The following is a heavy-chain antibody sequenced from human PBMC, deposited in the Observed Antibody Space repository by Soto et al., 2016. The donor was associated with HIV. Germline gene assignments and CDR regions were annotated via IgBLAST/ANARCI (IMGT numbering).Heavy chain of an antibody. D-gene: IGHD2-2*01. Sequence: QVQLVQSGTEVRKPGASVKVSCKTSGYTFIDYYIHWVRQVPGQGLEWMGWISPNTGGTNFAQSFQGRVTMTRDTSISTAYMELSRLNSDDSAFYYCARGGLVEMAAIEDYWGQGNPGHCLL. V-gene: IGHV1-2*02. J-gene: IGHJ4*02. CDR1: GYTFIDYY. CDR3: ARGGLVEMAAIEDY. CDR2: ISPNTGGT.